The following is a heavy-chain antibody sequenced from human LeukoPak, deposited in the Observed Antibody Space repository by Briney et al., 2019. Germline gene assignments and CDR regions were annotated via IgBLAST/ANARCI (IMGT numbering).Heavy chain of an antibody. D-gene: IGHD3-10*01. J-gene: IGHJ4*02. Sequence: GGSLRLSCAASGFTVSSNYMSWVRQAPGKGLEWVANIKEDGSEKYYVDSVRGRFTISRDNAKNSLYLQMNSLRAEDTAVYYCARGSSFGSYWGQGTLVTVSS. CDR3: ARGSSFGSY. V-gene: IGHV3-7*01. CDR2: IKEDGSEK. CDR1: GFTVSSNY.